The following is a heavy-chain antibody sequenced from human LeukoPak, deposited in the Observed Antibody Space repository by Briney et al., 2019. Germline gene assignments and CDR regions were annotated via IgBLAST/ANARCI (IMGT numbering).Heavy chain of an antibody. V-gene: IGHV4-59*01. D-gene: IGHD6-13*01. CDR1: GGSISSYY. Sequence: PSETLSLTCTVSGGSISSYYWSWIRQPPGKGLEWIGYIYYSGSTNYNPSLKSRVTISVDTSKNQFSLKLSSVTAADTAVYYCARAARDGYSSSWTDPYAFDIWGQGTMVTVSS. CDR3: ARAARDGYSSSWTDPYAFDI. J-gene: IGHJ3*02. CDR2: IYYSGST.